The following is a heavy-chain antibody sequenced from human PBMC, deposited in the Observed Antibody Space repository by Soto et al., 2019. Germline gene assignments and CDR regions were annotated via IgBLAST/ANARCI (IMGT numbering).Heavy chain of an antibody. J-gene: IGHJ4*02. Sequence: GESLKISCKGSGYSFTSYWIGWVRQMPGKVLEWMGIIYPGDSDTRYSPSFQGQVTISADKSISTAYLQWSSLKASDTAMYYCARRPYYYDSSGYYPYFDYWGQGXLVTVSS. CDR1: GYSFTSYW. CDR2: IYPGDSDT. V-gene: IGHV5-51*01. CDR3: ARRPYYYDSSGYYPYFDY. D-gene: IGHD3-22*01.